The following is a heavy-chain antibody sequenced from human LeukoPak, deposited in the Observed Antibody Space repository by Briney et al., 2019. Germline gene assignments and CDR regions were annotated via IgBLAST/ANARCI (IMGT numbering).Heavy chain of an antibody. V-gene: IGHV3-23*01. CDR1: GITLSNYG. D-gene: IGHD3-9*01. CDR2: ISERGGST. Sequence: GGSLRLSCVVSGITLSNYGMSWVRQAPGKGLEWVSGISERGGSTNYADSVKGRFTISRDNSKNTLYLQMNSLRAEDTAVYYCAREAYDILTGYYPNYMDVWGKGTTVTVSS. CDR3: AREAYDILTGYYPNYMDV. J-gene: IGHJ6*03.